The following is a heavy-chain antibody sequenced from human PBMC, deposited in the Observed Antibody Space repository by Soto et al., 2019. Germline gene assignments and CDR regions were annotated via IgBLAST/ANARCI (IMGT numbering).Heavy chain of an antibody. D-gene: IGHD6-19*01. CDR2: TYYRSNWRH. J-gene: IGHJ4*02. CDR3: ARGVAGTGFDL. Sequence: SQTLSLTCAISGDSVSSNTAAWNWVRSSPSRGLEWLGRTYYRSNWRHDYAVSVKSRITVNPDTSKNHFSLQLNSVTPDDTAVYYCARGVAGTGFDLWGQGTLVTVSS. V-gene: IGHV6-1*01. CDR1: GDSVSSNTAA.